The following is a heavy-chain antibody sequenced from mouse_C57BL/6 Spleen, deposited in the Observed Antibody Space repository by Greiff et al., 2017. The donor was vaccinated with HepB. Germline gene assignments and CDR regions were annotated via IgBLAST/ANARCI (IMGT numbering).Heavy chain of an antibody. J-gene: IGHJ2*01. D-gene: IGHD1-1*01. Sequence: QVQLQQSGAELVKPGASVKISCKASGYAFSTYWMNGVKQRPGRGLGWIGQINPGEDDTNYNGKFKGKATLTADKSSSTAYMQLSSLTSEDFAVYFCASSSYGNYYFDYWGQGTTLTVSS. V-gene: IGHV1-80*01. CDR3: ASSSYGNYYFDY. CDR2: INPGEDDT. CDR1: GYAFSTYW.